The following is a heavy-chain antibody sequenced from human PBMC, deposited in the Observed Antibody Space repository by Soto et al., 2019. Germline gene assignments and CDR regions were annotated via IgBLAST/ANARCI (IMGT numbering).Heavy chain of an antibody. J-gene: IGHJ4*02. CDR3: AKEGEHSSGWANFDY. V-gene: IGHV3-23*01. CDR2: ISGSGVST. CDR1: GFTFSSYA. D-gene: IGHD6-19*01. Sequence: EVQLLESGGGLVQPGGSLRLSCAASGFTFSSYAMSWVRQAPGQGLEWVSAISGSGVSTYYADAVEGGFTISSDNSKNTLYLQMNRLRAEDKAVYYCAKEGEHSSGWANFDYWGQGTLVTVSS.